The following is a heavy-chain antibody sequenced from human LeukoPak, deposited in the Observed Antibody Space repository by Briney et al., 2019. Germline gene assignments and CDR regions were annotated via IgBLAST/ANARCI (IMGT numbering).Heavy chain of an antibody. CDR2: IYASGIT. CDR3: GKGGHYEAAHDHYYMFMDA. Sequence: SETLSRNCAVSGGSIGNYYWSWLRQPAGKGLEWIGRIYASGITHFPPSLKSRLTMSLATSRNQLSLRLDSVTAAAAAVYYGGKGGHYEAAHDHYYMFMDAWGQGIMVTVSS. D-gene: IGHD1-26*01. J-gene: IGHJ6*02. CDR1: GGSIGNYY. V-gene: IGHV4-4*07.